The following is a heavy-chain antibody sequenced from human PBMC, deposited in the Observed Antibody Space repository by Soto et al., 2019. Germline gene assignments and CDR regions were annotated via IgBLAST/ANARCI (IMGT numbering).Heavy chain of an antibody. CDR1: GFTFDDYT. CDR2: ISWDGGST. V-gene: IGHV3-43*01. J-gene: IGHJ6*02. CDR3: AKDIHYYDSSGSWTGGHYYGMDV. D-gene: IGHD3-22*01. Sequence: PGGSLRLSCAASGFTFDDYTMHWVRQAPGKGLEWVSLISWDGGSTYYADSVKGRFTISRDNSKNSLYLQMNSLRTEDTALYYCAKDIHYYDSSGSWTGGHYYGMDVWGQGTMVTVSS.